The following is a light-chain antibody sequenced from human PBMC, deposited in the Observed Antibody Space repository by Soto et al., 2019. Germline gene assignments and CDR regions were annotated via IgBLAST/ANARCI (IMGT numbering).Light chain of an antibody. V-gene: IGKV3-11*01. CDR3: QHRMYWPLT. CDR1: QSVSSY. CDR2: DAS. Sequence: EIVMTQSPATLSVSQGERATLSCRASQSVSSYLLWYQQKPGQAPRLLIYDASNRATGIPARFSGSGSETDFTLTISSLEPEDFAVYYCQHRMYWPLTFGQGTRLEIK. J-gene: IGKJ5*01.